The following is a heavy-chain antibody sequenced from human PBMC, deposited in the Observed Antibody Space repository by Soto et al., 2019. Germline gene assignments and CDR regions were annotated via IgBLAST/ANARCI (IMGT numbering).Heavy chain of an antibody. J-gene: IGHJ4*02. V-gene: IGHV3-23*01. D-gene: IGHD1-1*01. CDR3: TRWNGYGDH. CDR2: FSGGSGTK. CDR1: GFTLDHYG. Sequence: VQLLESGGGLVQPGGSRRLSCVVSGFTLDHYGVTWVRQVPGKGLEWVSGFSGGSGTKHYRDSVKGRFTISKDDPRSTVYLQRNSLGVDDTAVYYCTRWNGYGDHWGRGTLVTVSS.